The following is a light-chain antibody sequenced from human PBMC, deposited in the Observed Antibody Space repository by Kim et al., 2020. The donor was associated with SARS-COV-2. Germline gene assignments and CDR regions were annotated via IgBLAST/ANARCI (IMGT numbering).Light chain of an antibody. J-gene: IGKJ4*01. CDR1: QGINSW. V-gene: IGKV1-12*01. CDR2: AAS. CDR3: QQANSFPLT. Sequence: SAFVGDRVTITCRASQGINSWLAWFQQKPGKAPKLLIHAASYLQSGVPSRFSGSGSGTYFTLTIGSLQPEDSATYYCQQANSFPLTFGGGTKVEI.